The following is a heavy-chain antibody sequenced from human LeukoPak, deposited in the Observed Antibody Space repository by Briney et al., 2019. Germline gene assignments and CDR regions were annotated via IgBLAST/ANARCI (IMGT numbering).Heavy chain of an antibody. CDR3: GSRYGDYPYYCDF. CDR1: GFTFSSYS. V-gene: IGHV3-21*01. D-gene: IGHD4-17*01. J-gene: IGHJ4*02. Sequence: GGSLRLSCAASGFTFSSYSMNWVRQAPGKGLEWVSSISSSSSYIYYAASVKGRFTISRDNSKNTVLLQMNNLRLEDAAVYARGSRYGDYPYYCDFWGQGTLVTVSS. CDR2: ISSSSSYI.